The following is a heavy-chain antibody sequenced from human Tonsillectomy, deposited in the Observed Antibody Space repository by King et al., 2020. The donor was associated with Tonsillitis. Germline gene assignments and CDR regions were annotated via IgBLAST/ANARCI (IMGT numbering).Heavy chain of an antibody. V-gene: IGHV3-30*04. CDR2: ISYVGSEK. D-gene: IGHD3-10*01. CDR1: GFSFSSYA. Sequence: VQLVESGGGVVQPGRSLRLSCAASGFSFSSYAMHWVRQAPGKGLEWVAIISYVGSEKYYADSVKGRFTISRDNSKNKLYLQMHSLRAEDTAVYYCARDPDGYYFDYWGQGTLVTVSS. CDR3: ARDPDGYYFDY. J-gene: IGHJ4*02.